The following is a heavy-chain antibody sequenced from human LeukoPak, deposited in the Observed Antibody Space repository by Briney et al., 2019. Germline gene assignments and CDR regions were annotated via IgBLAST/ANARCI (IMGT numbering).Heavy chain of an antibody. Sequence: SETLSLTCAVYGGSFSGYYWSWIRQPPGKGLEWIGEINHSGSTNYNPSLKSRVTISVDTSKNQFSLKLSSVTAADTAVYYCAIADYGDCGARIDYYGMDVWGQGTTVTVSS. J-gene: IGHJ6*02. CDR3: AIADYGDCGARIDYYGMDV. D-gene: IGHD4-17*01. CDR1: GGSFSGYY. V-gene: IGHV4-34*01. CDR2: INHSGST.